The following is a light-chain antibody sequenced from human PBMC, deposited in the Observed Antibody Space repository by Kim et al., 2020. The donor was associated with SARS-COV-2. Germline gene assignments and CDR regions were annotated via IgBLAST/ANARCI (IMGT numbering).Light chain of an antibody. V-gene: IGLV6-57*04. CDR2: EDK. Sequence: NFMLTQPHSVSESPGKTVTISCTRSSGSIADNYVQWYQQRPGSAPTTVIYEDKERPSGVPDRFSASIDSSSNSASLTISGLKTEDEADYYCQSYDFTNYVVFGGGTQLTVL. J-gene: IGLJ2*01. CDR3: QSYDFTNYVV. CDR1: SGSIADNY.